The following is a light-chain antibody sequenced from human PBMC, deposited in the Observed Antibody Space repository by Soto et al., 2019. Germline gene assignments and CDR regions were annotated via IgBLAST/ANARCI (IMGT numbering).Light chain of an antibody. CDR3: MQSTQLPPT. V-gene: IGKV2D-29*02. Sequence: DVVMTQTPLSLSVAPGQPASISCKSSQSLLHITGETFLFWYLQKPGQSPQLLIYEVSTRVSGVPDRCSGSGSGTDFTLEISRGETDDVGIYYCMQSTQLPPTFGQGTRLGIE. J-gene: IGKJ5*01. CDR2: EVS. CDR1: QSLLHITGETF.